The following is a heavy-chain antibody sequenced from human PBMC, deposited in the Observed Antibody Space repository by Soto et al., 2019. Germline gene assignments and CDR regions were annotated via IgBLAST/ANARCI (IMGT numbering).Heavy chain of an antibody. CDR2: ITDNGGST. Sequence: GGSLRLSCAASGFTFSRDGMSWVRQAPGKGLEWVSLITDNGGSTYYADSVKGRFTISRDNNKNTLFLQMNSLRAEDTAVYYCAKERATTTAFDYRGQGALVTVSS. CDR1: GFTFSRDG. D-gene: IGHD4-17*01. V-gene: IGHV3-23*01. J-gene: IGHJ4*02. CDR3: AKERATTTAFDY.